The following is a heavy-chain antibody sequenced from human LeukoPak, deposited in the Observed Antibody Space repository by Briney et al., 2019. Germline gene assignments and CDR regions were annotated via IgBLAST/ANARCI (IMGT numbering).Heavy chain of an antibody. CDR1: GFTFSSYA. CDR3: AKSPTRITMVRGVGY. J-gene: IGHJ4*02. D-gene: IGHD3-10*01. Sequence: GGSLRLSCAASGFTFSSYAMSWVRQAPGKGLEWVSAISGSGGSTYYADSVKGRFTISRDNSKNTLYLQMNSLRAEDTAAYYCAKSPTRITMVRGVGYWGQGTLVTVSS. CDR2: ISGSGGST. V-gene: IGHV3-23*01.